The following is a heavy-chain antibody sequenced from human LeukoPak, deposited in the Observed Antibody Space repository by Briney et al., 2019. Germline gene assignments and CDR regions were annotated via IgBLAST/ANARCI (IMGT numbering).Heavy chain of an antibody. CDR1: GFTFSSYG. D-gene: IGHD2-2*01. Sequence: GRSLRLSCAASGFTFSSYGMHWVRQPPGKGPEWVAVIWYDGSNEYYADSVRGRFTISRDNSKNMLNLQMNSLRAEDTAVYYCARDLSWVPGVLYGMDVWGQGTTVTVSS. V-gene: IGHV3-33*01. J-gene: IGHJ6*02. CDR2: IWYDGSNE. CDR3: ARDLSWVPGVLYGMDV.